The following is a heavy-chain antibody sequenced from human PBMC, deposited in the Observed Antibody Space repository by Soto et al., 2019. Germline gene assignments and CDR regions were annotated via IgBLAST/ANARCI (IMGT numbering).Heavy chain of an antibody. D-gene: IGHD4-17*01. J-gene: IGHJ4*02. CDR2: IWYDGSNK. V-gene: IGHV3-33*01. CDR3: ARSGTVTTTLDY. CDR1: GFTFSSYG. Sequence: GGSLRLSCAASGFTFSSYGMHWVRQAPGKGLEWVAVIWYDGSNKYYADSVKGRFTISRDNSKNTLYLQMNSLRAEDTAVYYCARSGTVTTTLDYWGQGTLVTVSS.